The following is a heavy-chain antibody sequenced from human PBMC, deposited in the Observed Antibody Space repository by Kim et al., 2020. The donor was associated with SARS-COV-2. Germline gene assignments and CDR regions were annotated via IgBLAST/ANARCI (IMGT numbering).Heavy chain of an antibody. CDR2: FDPEDGET. J-gene: IGHJ6*02. D-gene: IGHD5-12*01. CDR3: ATVALSGYDWQNGMDV. Sequence: ASVKVSCKVSGYTLTELSMHWVRQAPGKGLEWMGGFDPEDGETIYAQKFQGRVTMTEDTSTDTAYMELSSLRSEDTAVYYCATVALSGYDWQNGMDVWGQGTTVTVSS. CDR1: GYTLTELS. V-gene: IGHV1-24*01.